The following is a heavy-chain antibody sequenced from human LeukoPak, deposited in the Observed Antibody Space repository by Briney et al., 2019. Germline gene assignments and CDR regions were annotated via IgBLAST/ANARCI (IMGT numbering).Heavy chain of an antibody. J-gene: IGHJ4*02. V-gene: IGHV1-2*02. CDR1: GYTFSGYY. CDR2: INPDSGGT. D-gene: IGHD5-12*01. CDR3: ARDYGGYEFDY. Sequence: ASVKVSCKASGYTFSGYYMHWVRQAPGQGLEWMGWINPDSGGTNYAQKFQGRVTLTRDTSITTAYMDLSRLRSDDTAVYYCARDYGGYEFDYWGQGALVTVSS.